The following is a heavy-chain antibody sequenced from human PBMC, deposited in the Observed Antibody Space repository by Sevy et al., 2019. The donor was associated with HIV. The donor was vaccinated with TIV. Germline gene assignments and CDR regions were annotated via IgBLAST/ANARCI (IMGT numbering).Heavy chain of an antibody. CDR1: GYTFTSYA. CDR3: ARVSIGPGAMHGYYYAMDV. Sequence: ASVKVSCKASGYTFTSYAIHWVRQAPGQRLQWMGWINAGNGNTKYSQKFQGRVTITRDTSARKAYMELFSLRSDDTAVYYCARVSIGPGAMHGYYYAMDVWGQGTTVTVSS. D-gene: IGHD2-2*01. J-gene: IGHJ6*02. CDR2: INAGNGNT. V-gene: IGHV1-3*01.